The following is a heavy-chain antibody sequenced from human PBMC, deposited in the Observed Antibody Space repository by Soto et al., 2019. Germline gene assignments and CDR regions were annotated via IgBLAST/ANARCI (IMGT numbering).Heavy chain of an antibody. CDR2: ISYSGAT. D-gene: IGHD1-1*01. Sequence: SETLSLTCTVSGASISGYHWSWIRQFPGQGLECLGYISYSGATNYNPSLKSRVSMSIDTSKNQFSLQLNSVTAADTAVYYCAKAFAFDWNTYYFDYGAQGPLFT. CDR3: AKAFAFDWNTYYFDY. V-gene: IGHV4-59*08. J-gene: IGHJ4*02. CDR1: GASISGYH.